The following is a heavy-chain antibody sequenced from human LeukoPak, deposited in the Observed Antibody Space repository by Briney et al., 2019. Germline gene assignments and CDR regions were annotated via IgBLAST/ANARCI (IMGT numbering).Heavy chain of an antibody. J-gene: IGHJ3*01. CDR3: TKSGPPDPY. D-gene: IGHD1-14*01. Sequence: GGSLRLSCAASGLSVSSNDMGWVRQAPGKGLEWVSFIYSGDGTYYADSVKGRFTISRDNSKNTLYLQMNSLRAEDTAMYYCTKSGPPDPYWGQGTMVTVSS. V-gene: IGHV3-53*01. CDR1: GLSVSSND. CDR2: IYSGDGT.